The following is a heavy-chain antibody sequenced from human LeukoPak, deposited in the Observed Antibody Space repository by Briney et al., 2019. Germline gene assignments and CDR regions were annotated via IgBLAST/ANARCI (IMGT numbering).Heavy chain of an antibody. V-gene: IGHV3-9*01. J-gene: IGHJ4*02. CDR3: AKDNGIVVVPAAIVG. CDR2: ISWNSGSI. Sequence: PGGSLRLSCAASGFTFDDYAMPWVRQAPGKGLEWVSGISWNSGSIGYADSVKGRFTISRDNAKNSLYLQMNSLRAEDTALYYCAKDNGIVVVPAAIVGWGQGTLVTVSS. CDR1: GFTFDDYA. D-gene: IGHD2-2*01.